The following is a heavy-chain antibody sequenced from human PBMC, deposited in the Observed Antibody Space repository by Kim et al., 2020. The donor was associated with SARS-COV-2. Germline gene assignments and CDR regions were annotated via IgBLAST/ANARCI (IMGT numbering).Heavy chain of an antibody. V-gene: IGHV3-30*18. D-gene: IGHD3-10*01. Sequence: GGSLRLSCAASGFTFSSYGMHWVRQAPGKGLEWVAVISYDGSNKYYADSVKGRFTISRDNSKNTLYLQMNSLRAEDTAVYYCAKDRVRGVRGGRYYGM. CDR1: GFTFSSYG. CDR2: ISYDGSNK. J-gene: IGHJ6*01. CDR3: AKDRVRGVRGGRYYGM.